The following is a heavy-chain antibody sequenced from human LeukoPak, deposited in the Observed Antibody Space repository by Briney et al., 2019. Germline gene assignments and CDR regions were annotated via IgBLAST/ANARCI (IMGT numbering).Heavy chain of an antibody. D-gene: IGHD3-3*01. CDR1: GGSLSRSNW. CDR3: AREDYDDSGAWYFDL. Sequence: SETLSLTCTVSGGSLSRSNWWSWVRQPPGKGLEWIGEIYHSGSTNYNPSLKSRVTISVDKSKNQFSLKLSSVTAADTAVYYCAREDYDDSGAWYFDLWGRGTLVTVSS. V-gene: IGHV4-4*02. J-gene: IGHJ2*01. CDR2: IYHSGST.